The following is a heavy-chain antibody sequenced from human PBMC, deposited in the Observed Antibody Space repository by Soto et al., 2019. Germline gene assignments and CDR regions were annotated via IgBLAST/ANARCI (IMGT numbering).Heavy chain of an antibody. CDR1: GYTFTGYD. J-gene: IGHJ4*02. D-gene: IGHD2-2*03. Sequence: QVQLVQSGAEVKKPGASVKVSCKASGYTFTGYDVNWVRQATGQGLEWVGWMNPNTGVAGFAQKFQGRVTLTGNTSITTAYMELSSLRSEVTAVYYCVRGLRRGYSVYWGQGTLVTVSS. CDR3: VRGLRRGYSVY. CDR2: MNPNTGVA. V-gene: IGHV1-8*01.